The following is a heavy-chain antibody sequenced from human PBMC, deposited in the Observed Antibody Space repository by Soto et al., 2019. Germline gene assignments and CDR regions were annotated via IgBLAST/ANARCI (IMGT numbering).Heavy chain of an antibody. V-gene: IGHV1-69*12. CDR2: IIPIFGTA. Sequence: QVQLVQSGAEVKKPGSSVKVSCKASGGTFSSYAISWVRQAPGQGLEWMGGIIPIFGTANYAQKFQGRVTITADESTSTAYMELGSLRSEDTAVYYCARVGIAARGYHGLDYWGQGTLVTVSS. CDR1: GGTFSSYA. CDR3: ARVGIAARGYHGLDY. J-gene: IGHJ4*02. D-gene: IGHD6-6*01.